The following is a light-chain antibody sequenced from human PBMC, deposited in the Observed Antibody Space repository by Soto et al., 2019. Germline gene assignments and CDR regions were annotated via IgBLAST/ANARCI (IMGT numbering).Light chain of an antibody. J-gene: IGLJ1*01. CDR1: SSDVGGYNY. CDR3: LSYADTAYV. Sequence: SVLTQPRSASGSPGQSVTISCAGTSSDVGGYNYVSWYQQYPGKVPKLMIYEVSERPSGVPDRFSGSKSGNTAFLTVSGLQAEDEADYYCLSYADTAYVFGTGTKVTVL. V-gene: IGLV2-8*01. CDR2: EVS.